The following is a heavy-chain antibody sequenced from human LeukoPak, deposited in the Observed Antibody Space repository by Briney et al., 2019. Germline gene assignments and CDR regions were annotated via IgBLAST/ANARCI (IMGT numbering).Heavy chain of an antibody. V-gene: IGHV3-33*01. J-gene: IGHJ6*02. CDR3: ARYLDYYYYGMDV. CDR1: GFTFSSYG. Sequence: GGPLRLSCAASGFTFSSYGMHWVRRAPGKGLEWVAVIWYDGSNKYYADSVKGRFTISRDNSKNTLYLQMNSLRAEDTAVYYCARYLDYYYYGMDVWGQGTTVTVSS. D-gene: IGHD2-8*01. CDR2: IWYDGSNK.